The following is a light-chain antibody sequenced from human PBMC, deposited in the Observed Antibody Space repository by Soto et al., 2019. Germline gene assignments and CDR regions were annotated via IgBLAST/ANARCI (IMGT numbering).Light chain of an antibody. CDR2: GAS. CDR1: PSVTNF. V-gene: IGKV3-11*01. CDR3: QQRSNWIT. Sequence: EIVLTQSPATLSLSPGEIASLSFRASPSVTNFLACYQQKPGQAPRLLIYGASNRATGIPAMFSGSGSVTDFTLSISSLEPEDFAVYYCQQRSNWITFGQGTRLEIK. J-gene: IGKJ5*01.